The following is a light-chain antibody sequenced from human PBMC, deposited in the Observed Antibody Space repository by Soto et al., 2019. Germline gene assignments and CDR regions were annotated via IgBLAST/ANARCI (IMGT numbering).Light chain of an antibody. V-gene: IGKV3-15*01. Sequence: IVMTQSPDTLSVSPGERATLSCRASQSITEKVVWYQQKSGQAPRLLIYGAFTRAAGVPARFSGSGSGTEFTLTISSLQPDEFATYYCKQFNTSPWTVGRGTKVDIK. CDR1: QSITEK. J-gene: IGKJ1*01. CDR2: GAF. CDR3: KQFNTSPWT.